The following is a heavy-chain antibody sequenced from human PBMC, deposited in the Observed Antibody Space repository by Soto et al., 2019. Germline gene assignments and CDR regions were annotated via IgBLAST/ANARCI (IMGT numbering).Heavy chain of an antibody. V-gene: IGHV1-69*02. Sequence: QVQLVQSGTEVKKPGSSVKVSCKASGGTFRNYPINWVRQAPGQGLEWMGSIFPLTDIPDYAQNFQARLTISAEKSASTAYMELSSLTSDDTAMYCWARGPLVVLNYFESWGQGTLVTVSS. J-gene: IGHJ4*02. CDR3: ARGPLVVLNYFES. CDR1: GGTFRNYP. CDR2: IFPLTDIP.